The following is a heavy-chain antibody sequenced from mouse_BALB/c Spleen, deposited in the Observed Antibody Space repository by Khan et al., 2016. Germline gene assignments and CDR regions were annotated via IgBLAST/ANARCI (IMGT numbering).Heavy chain of an antibody. J-gene: IGHJ2*01. Sequence: EVQLQESGPGLVKPSQSLSLTCTVTGYSITSDYAWNWIRQFPGNKLEWMGYISYSGSTSYNPSLKSRISITRDTSKNQFFLQLNSVTTEDTATYDCARYYYGSSYFDYWGQGTTLTASS. CDR2: ISYSGST. V-gene: IGHV3-2*02. CDR3: ARYYYGSSYFDY. D-gene: IGHD1-1*01. CDR1: GYSITSDYA.